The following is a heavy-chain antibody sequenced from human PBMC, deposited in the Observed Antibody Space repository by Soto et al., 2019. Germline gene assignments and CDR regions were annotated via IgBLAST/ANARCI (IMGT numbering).Heavy chain of an antibody. V-gene: IGHV1-69*13. CDR1: GGTFSSYA. Sequence: SVKVSCKASGGTFSSYAISWVRQAPGQGLEWMGGIIPIFGTANYAQKFQGRVTITADESTSTAYMELSSLRSEDTAVYYCARDSHGSGSYYKLYYYYYGMDVWGQGTTVTVSS. D-gene: IGHD3-10*01. J-gene: IGHJ6*02. CDR2: IIPIFGTA. CDR3: ARDSHGSGSYYKLYYYYYGMDV.